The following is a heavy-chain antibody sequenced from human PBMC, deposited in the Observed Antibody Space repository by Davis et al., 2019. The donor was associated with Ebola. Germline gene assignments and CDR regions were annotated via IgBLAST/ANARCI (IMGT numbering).Heavy chain of an antibody. D-gene: IGHD2-2*01. CDR3: ATGPALVPAARNYYYGMDV. CDR1: GYTFTSYY. V-gene: IGHV1-46*01. Sequence: ASVKVSCKASGYTFTSYYMHWVRQAPGQGLEWMGIINPSGGSTSYAQKFQGRVTMTRDTSTSTVYMELSSLRSEDTAVYYCATGPALVPAARNYYYGMDVWGQGTTVTVSS. J-gene: IGHJ6*02. CDR2: INPSGGST.